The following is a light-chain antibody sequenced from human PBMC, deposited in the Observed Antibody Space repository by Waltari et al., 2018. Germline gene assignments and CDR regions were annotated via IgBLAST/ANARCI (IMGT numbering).Light chain of an antibody. J-gene: IGKJ4*01. Sequence: DIQMTQSPSSLSASVGDRVTITCRASQSISSYLNWYQQKPGKAPKLLIYGTSSLQSGVPSRFSGSGSGTDFTLTISSLQPEDFASYYCQQSYSFPLTFGGGTKVEI. CDR3: QQSYSFPLT. V-gene: IGKV1-39*01. CDR1: QSISSY. CDR2: GTS.